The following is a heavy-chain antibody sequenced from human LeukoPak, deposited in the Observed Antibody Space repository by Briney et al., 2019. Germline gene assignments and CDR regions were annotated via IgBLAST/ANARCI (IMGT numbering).Heavy chain of an antibody. CDR2: TYYRSKWYN. D-gene: IGHD2-2*01. CDR1: GDSVSNNIAA. Sequence: SQTLSLTCGISGDSVSNNIAAWNWIRQSPSRGLEWLGRTYYRSKWYNDYSVSVRSRISINPDTSKNQFSLQLSSVTPEDTAVYYCERDLECTSTRCYVHAVDYWGQGTLVTVSS. CDR3: ERDLECTSTRCYVHAVDY. V-gene: IGHV6-1*01. J-gene: IGHJ4*02.